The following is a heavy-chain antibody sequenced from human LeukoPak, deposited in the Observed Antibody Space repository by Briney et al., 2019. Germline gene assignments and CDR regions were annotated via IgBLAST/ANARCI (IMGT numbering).Heavy chain of an antibody. CDR1: GGSISSYY. V-gene: IGHV4-59*01. CDR3: ARYRGNSNGGFDP. Sequence: SETLSLTCTVSGGSISSYYWSWIRHPPGRGLEWIGNIYNSGGNNYNPSLKSRVTTSVDTSKNQFPLKLTSVTAADTAVYYCARYRGNSNGGFDPWGQGTLVTVSS. J-gene: IGHJ5*02. D-gene: IGHD4-23*01. CDR2: IYNSGGN.